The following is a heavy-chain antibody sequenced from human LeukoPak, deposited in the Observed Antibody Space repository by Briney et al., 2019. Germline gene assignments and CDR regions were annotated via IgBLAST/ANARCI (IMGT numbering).Heavy chain of an antibody. CDR3: ARARGSGFGLPYYFDY. Sequence: GGSLRLSCAASGFTFSDYYMSWIRQAPGKGLEWVSYMSSSGGTIYYVDSVKGRFTISRDNAKNSLYLRMNSLRAEDTAVYYCARARGSGFGLPYYFDYWGQGTLVTVSS. J-gene: IGHJ4*02. V-gene: IGHV3-11*04. D-gene: IGHD3-22*01. CDR1: GFTFSDYY. CDR2: MSSSGGTI.